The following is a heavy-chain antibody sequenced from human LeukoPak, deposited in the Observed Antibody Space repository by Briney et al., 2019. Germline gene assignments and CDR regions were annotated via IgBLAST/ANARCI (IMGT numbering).Heavy chain of an antibody. CDR3: AKVSCGSSCGAPYYYYSMDV. CDR1: GFTFSTYA. J-gene: IGHJ6*02. V-gene: IGHV3-23*01. CDR2: ISVSGGST. Sequence: PGGSLRLSCAASGFTFSTYAMSWVRQAPGKGLEWVSSISVSGGSTHYADSVRGRFTISRDNSKNTLYLQMNSLRAEDTTVYYCAKVSCGSSCGAPYYYYSMDVWGQGTTVTVSS. D-gene: IGHD6-13*01.